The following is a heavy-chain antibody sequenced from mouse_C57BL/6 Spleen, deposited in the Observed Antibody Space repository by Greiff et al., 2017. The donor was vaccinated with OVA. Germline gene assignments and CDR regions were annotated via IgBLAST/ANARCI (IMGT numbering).Heavy chain of an antibody. CDR3: AIYYDYDGWFAY. J-gene: IGHJ3*01. Sequence: QVQLQQPGAELVKPGASVKLSCKASGYTFTSYWMQWVKQRPGQGLEWIGEIDPSDSYTNYNQKFKGKATLTVDTSSSTAYMQLSSLTSEDSAVYFCAIYYDYDGWFAYWGQGTLVTVSA. CDR1: GYTFTSYW. CDR2: IDPSDSYT. V-gene: IGHV1-50*01. D-gene: IGHD2-4*01.